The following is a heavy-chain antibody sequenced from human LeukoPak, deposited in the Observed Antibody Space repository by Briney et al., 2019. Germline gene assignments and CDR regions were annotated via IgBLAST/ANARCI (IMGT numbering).Heavy chain of an antibody. D-gene: IGHD1-1*01. V-gene: IGHV3-48*01. CDR3: ARQSSIWNDGTNTDFNY. Sequence: GGSLRLSCAASGFTFSSYSMNWVRQAPGKGLERVSYISSSSSTIYYADSVKGRFTISRDNAKNSLYLQMNSLRAEDTAVYYCARQSSIWNDGTNTDFNYWGQGTLVTVSS. CDR1: GFTFSSYS. J-gene: IGHJ4*02. CDR2: ISSSSSTI.